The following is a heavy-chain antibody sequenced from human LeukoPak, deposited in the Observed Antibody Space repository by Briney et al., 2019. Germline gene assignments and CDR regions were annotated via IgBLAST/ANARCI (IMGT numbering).Heavy chain of an antibody. J-gene: IGHJ4*02. D-gene: IGHD5-12*01. CDR2: IYHSGST. CDR3: AKGGYDFTDDY. V-gene: IGHV4-59*04. Sequence: SETLSLTCTVSGGSISSDYLSWIRQPAGKGLEWIGSIYHSGSTYYNPSLKSRVTISVDTSKNQFSLKLSSVTAADTAVYYCAKGGYDFTDDYWGQGTLVTVSS. CDR1: GGSISSDY.